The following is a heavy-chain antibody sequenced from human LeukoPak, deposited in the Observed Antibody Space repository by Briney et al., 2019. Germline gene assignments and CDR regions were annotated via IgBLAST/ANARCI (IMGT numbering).Heavy chain of an antibody. V-gene: IGHV3-66*01. CDR1: GFTVSSNY. Sequence: PGGSLRLSCAASGFTVSSNYMSWVRQAPGKGLEWVSVIYSGGSTYYADSVKGRFSISRDNSKNTLYLQMNSLRAEDTAVYYCARNPVSGGFNWFDPWGQGTLVTVSS. CDR3: ARNPVSGGFNWFDP. CDR2: IYSGGST. J-gene: IGHJ5*02. D-gene: IGHD3-3*01.